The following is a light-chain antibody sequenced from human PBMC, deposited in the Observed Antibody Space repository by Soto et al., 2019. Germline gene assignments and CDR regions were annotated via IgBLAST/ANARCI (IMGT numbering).Light chain of an antibody. Sequence: DLQMTQFPSSLSASVGDRVTITCRASQDIRTFLAWYQQRPGKDPKLLIYAASTLQSGDPSRFSGSGSGTDFTLIISSLQPEDVATYYCQKYNIAPWTFGHGTRVEI. V-gene: IGKV1-27*01. CDR1: QDIRTF. J-gene: IGKJ1*01. CDR3: QKYNIAPWT. CDR2: AAS.